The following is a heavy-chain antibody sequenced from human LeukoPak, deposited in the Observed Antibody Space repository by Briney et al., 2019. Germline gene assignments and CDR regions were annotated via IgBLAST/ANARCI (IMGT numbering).Heavy chain of an antibody. J-gene: IGHJ6*04. V-gene: IGHV3-21*01. Sequence: GGSLRLSCAASGFTFSSYSMNWVRQAPGKGLEWVSSISSSSNYIYYADSVKGRFTISRDNAKNSLYLQMNSLRAEDTAVYYCARDDPYYYGSGSYFSGLMYYYYYYGMDVWGKGPTVTVSS. D-gene: IGHD3-10*01. CDR3: ARDDPYYYGSGSYFSGLMYYYYYYGMDV. CDR2: ISSSSNYI. CDR1: GFTFSSYS.